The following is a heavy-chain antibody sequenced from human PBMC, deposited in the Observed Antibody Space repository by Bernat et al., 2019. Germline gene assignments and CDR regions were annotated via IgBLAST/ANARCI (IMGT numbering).Heavy chain of an antibody. D-gene: IGHD6-13*01. CDR1: GFTFSDYY. V-gene: IGHV3-11*06. J-gene: IGHJ4*02. CDR3: ARGPAHSAAAPPEY. Sequence: QVQLMESGGGLVEPGGSLRLSCSASGFTFSDYYMSWIRQAPGKGLEWVAYITSSSSYTNYADSMKGRFTISRDNAKNSLSLQMDYLRAEDTAVYYCARGPAHSAAAPPEYWGQGTLVTVSS. CDR2: ITSSSSYT.